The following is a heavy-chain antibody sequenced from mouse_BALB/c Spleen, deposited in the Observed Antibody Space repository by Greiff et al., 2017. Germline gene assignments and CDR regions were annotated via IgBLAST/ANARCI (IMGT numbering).Heavy chain of an antibody. J-gene: IGHJ3*01. CDR2: ISSGGST. D-gene: IGHD2-3*01. V-gene: IGHV5-6-5*01. Sequence: EVQGVESGGGLVKPGGSLKLSCAASGFTFSSYAMSWVRQTPEKRLEWVASISSGGSTYYPDSVKGRFTISRDNARNILYLQMSSLRSEDTAMYYCARLDWLLAYWGQGTLVTVSA. CDR1: GFTFSSYA. CDR3: ARLDWLLAY.